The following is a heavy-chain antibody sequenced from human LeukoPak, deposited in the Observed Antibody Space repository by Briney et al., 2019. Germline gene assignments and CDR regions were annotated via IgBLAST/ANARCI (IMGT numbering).Heavy chain of an antibody. D-gene: IGHD4-23*01. CDR2: INPSGGST. CDR3: ARVSRTVVTHKAAAFDI. CDR1: GYTFTSYY. Sequence: ASVTVSCKASGYTFTSYYMHWVRQAPGQGLEWMGIINPSGGSTSYAQKFQGRVTMTRDTSTSTVYMELSSLRSEDTAVYYCARVSRTVVTHKAAAFDIWGQGTMVTVSS. V-gene: IGHV1-46*01. J-gene: IGHJ3*02.